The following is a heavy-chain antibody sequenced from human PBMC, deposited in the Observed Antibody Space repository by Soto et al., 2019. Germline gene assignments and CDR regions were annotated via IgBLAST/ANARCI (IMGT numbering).Heavy chain of an antibody. V-gene: IGHV4-34*01. J-gene: IGHJ4*02. D-gene: IGHD1-26*01. CDR3: ARGKLAATRD. Sequence: SETLSLTCAVYGGSFSGYYWSWIRQPPGKGLEWIGEINHSGSTNYNPSLKSRVTISVDTSKNQFSLKLSSVTAADTAVYYCARGKLAATRDWGQGTLVTVSS. CDR2: INHSGST. CDR1: GGSFSGYY.